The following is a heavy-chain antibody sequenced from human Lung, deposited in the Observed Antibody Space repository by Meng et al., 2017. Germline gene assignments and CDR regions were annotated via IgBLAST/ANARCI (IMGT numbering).Heavy chain of an antibody. CDR3: ARDRGSSGWSNWFDP. J-gene: IGHJ5*02. CDR1: GYTFSRYS. V-gene: IGHV7-4-1*01. D-gene: IGHD6-13*01. CDR2: INTDTGKP. Sequence: QVQLVQSGSELKKPGAAVKVSCEASGYTFSRYSIHWVRQAPGQGLEWMGWINTDTGKPTYAQGFTGRFVFSLDTSVRTAYLQIGSLKAEDTAVYYCARDRGSSGWSNWFDPWGQGTLVTVSS.